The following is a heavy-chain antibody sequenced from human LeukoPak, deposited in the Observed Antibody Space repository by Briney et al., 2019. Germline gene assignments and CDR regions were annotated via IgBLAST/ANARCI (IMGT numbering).Heavy chain of an antibody. Sequence: GASVKVSCKASGYTFTTYAMNWVRQAPGQGLEWMGWISAYNGNTNYAQKLQGRVTMTTDTSTSTAYMELRSLRSDDTAVYYCTNSEVTGGWFDPWGQGTLVTVSS. D-gene: IGHD2-21*02. CDR1: GYTFTTYA. V-gene: IGHV1-18*01. CDR3: TNSEVTGGWFDP. J-gene: IGHJ5*02. CDR2: ISAYNGNT.